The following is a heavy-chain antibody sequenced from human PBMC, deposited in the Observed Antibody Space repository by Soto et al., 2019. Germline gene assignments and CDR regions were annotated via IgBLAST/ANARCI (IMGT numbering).Heavy chain of an antibody. CDR3: ARGLSSSATLRSYYYYGMDV. Sequence: QITLKESGPTLVQPTQTLTLTCTFSGFSLSTSGVGVGWIRQPPGKALEWLALIYWNDDKRYSPSLKSRLTITKDTSKNQVVLTMTNMDPVDTATYYCARGLSSSATLRSYYYYGMDVWGQGTTVTVSS. CDR2: IYWNDDK. J-gene: IGHJ6*02. D-gene: IGHD6-13*01. V-gene: IGHV2-5*01. CDR1: GFSLSTSGVG.